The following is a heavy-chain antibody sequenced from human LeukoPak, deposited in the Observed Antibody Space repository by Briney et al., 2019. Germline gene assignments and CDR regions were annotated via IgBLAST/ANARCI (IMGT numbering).Heavy chain of an antibody. CDR1: GGSISSGGYS. CDR2: IYSSGNT. CDR3: VRDQHGMDV. V-gene: IGHV4-61*08. J-gene: IGHJ6*02. Sequence: SQTLSLTCAVSGGSISSGGYSWSWIRQPSGKGLEWIGYIYSSGNTNYNPSLKSRVTISVDTSKNQFSLKLSSVTAADTAVYYCVRDQHGMDVWGQGTTVIVSS.